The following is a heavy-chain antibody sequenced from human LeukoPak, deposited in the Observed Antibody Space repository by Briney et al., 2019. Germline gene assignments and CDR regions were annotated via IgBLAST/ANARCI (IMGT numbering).Heavy chain of an antibody. CDR3: ARDQQFYDFWSGYYPDAFDI. D-gene: IGHD3-3*01. CDR2: ISAYNGNT. CDR1: GYTFTSYG. J-gene: IGHJ3*02. Sequence: ASVKVSCKASGYTFTSYGISWVRQAPGQGLEWMGWISAYNGNTNYAQKLQGRVTMTTDTSTSTAYMELRGLRSDDTAVYYCARDQQFYDFWSGYYPDAFDIWGQGTMVTVSS. V-gene: IGHV1-18*01.